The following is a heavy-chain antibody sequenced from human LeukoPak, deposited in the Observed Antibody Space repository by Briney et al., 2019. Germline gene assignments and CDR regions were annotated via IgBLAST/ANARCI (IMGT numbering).Heavy chain of an antibody. CDR3: ARGVVVAAYFYYGMDV. CDR1: GGTFSSYA. D-gene: IGHD2-15*01. J-gene: IGHJ6*02. Sequence: SVKVSCKASGGTFSSYAISWVRQAPGQGLEWMGRIIPILGIANYAQKFQGRVTITADKSTSTAYMELSSLRSEDTAVYYCARGVVVAAYFYYGMDVWGQGTTVTVSS. V-gene: IGHV1-69*04. CDR2: IIPILGIA.